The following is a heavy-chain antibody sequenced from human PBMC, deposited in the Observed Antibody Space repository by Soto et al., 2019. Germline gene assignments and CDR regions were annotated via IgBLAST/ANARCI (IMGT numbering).Heavy chain of an antibody. D-gene: IGHD3-10*01. V-gene: IGHV3-11*05. Sequence: GGSLRLSCAASGFTFSDYYKSWIRQAPGKGLEWVSYISSSSYTNYADSVKGRFTISRDNAKNSLYLQMNSLRAEDTAVHYCARDRGSMVRGVPYYYGMDVWGQGTTVTVSS. CDR1: GFTFSDYY. CDR2: ISSSSYT. J-gene: IGHJ6*02. CDR3: ARDRGSMVRGVPYYYGMDV.